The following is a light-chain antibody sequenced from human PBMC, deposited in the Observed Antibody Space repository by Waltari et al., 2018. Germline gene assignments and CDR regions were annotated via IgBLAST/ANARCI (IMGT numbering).Light chain of an antibody. Sequence: EIVLTQSPATLSLSPGERATLSCRASQSVRTYLAWYQHRPGQAPRLLIYDASNWATGVPARFSGSGSGTDFTLTISGLQPEDFAVYYCQERSNWPGGAFGGGTKVEIK. J-gene: IGKJ4*01. CDR2: DAS. CDR3: QERSNWPGGA. CDR1: QSVRTY. V-gene: IGKV3-11*01.